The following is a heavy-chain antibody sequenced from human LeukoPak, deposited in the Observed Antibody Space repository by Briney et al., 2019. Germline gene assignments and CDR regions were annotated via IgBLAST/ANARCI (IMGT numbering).Heavy chain of an antibody. CDR2: VYWDDDK. CDR3: ARPYFFGSGLYYDY. V-gene: IGHV2-5*02. Sequence: SGPTLVKPTQTLTLTCTFSGFSLSTTGVGVGWIRQPPGKALQWLAHVYWDDDKRYSPSLKTRLTITKDTCKNQVVLTMTNMDPVDTATYFCARPYFFGSGLYYDYWGQGSLVTVSS. J-gene: IGHJ4*02. D-gene: IGHD3-10*01. CDR1: GFSLSTTGVG.